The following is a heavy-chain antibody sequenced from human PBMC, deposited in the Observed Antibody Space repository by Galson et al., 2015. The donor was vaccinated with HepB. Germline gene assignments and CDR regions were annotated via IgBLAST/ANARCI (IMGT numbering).Heavy chain of an antibody. CDR3: ARDRCSSTSCPYNWFDP. Sequence: SLRLSCAASGFTFSNYILHWVRQAPGKGLEWQALISDDGGNKYYADSVKGRFTISRDNSKNTLYLQMNSLRPEDTSVYYCARDRCSSTSCPYNWFDPWGQGTLVTVSS. V-gene: IGHV3-30-3*01. D-gene: IGHD2-2*01. CDR2: ISDDGGNK. CDR1: GFTFSNYI. J-gene: IGHJ5*02.